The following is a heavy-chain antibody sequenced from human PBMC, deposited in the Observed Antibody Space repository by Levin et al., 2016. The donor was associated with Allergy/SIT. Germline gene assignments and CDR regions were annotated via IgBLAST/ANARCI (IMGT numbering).Heavy chain of an antibody. J-gene: IGHJ4*02. D-gene: IGHD5-24*01. V-gene: IGHV3-74*01. CDR3: ARDPIDGYGDFDY. Sequence: GESLKISCAASGFTFSSSWMHWVRQAPGKGLVWVSRINSDGTSTSYADSVKGRFTISRDNAKNTLYLQMNSLRVEDTAVYYCARDPIDGYGDFDYWGQGTLVTVSS. CDR1: GFTFSSSW. CDR2: INSDGTST.